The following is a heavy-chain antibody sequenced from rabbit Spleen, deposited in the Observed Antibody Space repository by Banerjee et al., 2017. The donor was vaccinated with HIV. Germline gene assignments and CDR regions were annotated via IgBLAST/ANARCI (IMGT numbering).Heavy chain of an antibody. CDR1: GFSFSSNW. J-gene: IGHJ4*01. CDR2: IDPIFGTT. D-gene: IGHD8-1*01. Sequence: QSLEESGGGLVKPGGTLTLTCTVSGFSFSSNWICWVRQAPGKGLEWIGYIDPIFGTTDYASWVNGRFTISSDNAQNTVDLQLNSLTAADTATYFCARDGAGGSYFALWGPGTLVTVS. CDR3: ARDGAGGSYFAL. V-gene: IGHV1S7*01.